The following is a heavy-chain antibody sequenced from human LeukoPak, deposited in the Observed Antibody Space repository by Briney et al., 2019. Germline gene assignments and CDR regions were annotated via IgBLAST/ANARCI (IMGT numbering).Heavy chain of an antibody. CDR2: IYYSGST. J-gene: IGHJ4*02. CDR1: GGSISSYY. Sequence: SETLSLTCTVSGGSISSYYWSWIRQPPGKGLEWIGYIYYSGSTNYNSSLRSRVTISLDMSKYHFSLKLSSVTAADTAVYYCARGGGNYGFDYWGQGTLVTVSS. D-gene: IGHD3-22*01. CDR3: ARGGGNYGFDY. V-gene: IGHV4-59*01.